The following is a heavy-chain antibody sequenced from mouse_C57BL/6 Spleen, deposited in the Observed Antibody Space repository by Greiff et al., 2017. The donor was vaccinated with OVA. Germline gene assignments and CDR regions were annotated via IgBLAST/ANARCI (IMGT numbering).Heavy chain of an antibody. CDR1: GFTFSSYA. Sequence: EVMLVESGGGLVKPGGSLKLSCAASGFTFSSYAMSWVRQTPEKRLEWVAAISDGGSYTYYPDNVKGRFTISRDNAKNNLYLQMSHLKSEDTAMYYCARALTGNDFDYWGQGTTLTVSS. CDR2: ISDGGSYT. V-gene: IGHV5-4*03. CDR3: ARALTGNDFDY. J-gene: IGHJ2*01. D-gene: IGHD4-1*01.